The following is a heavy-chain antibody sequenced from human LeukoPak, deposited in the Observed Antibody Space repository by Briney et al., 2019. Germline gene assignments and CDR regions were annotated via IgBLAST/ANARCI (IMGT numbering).Heavy chain of an antibody. V-gene: IGHV4-39*01. J-gene: IGHJ4*02. CDR1: GGSISSGPYY. Sequence: SETLSLTCTVSGGSISSGPYYWGWIRQPPGKGLEWIGNIYYGENTYYNPSLKSRVTISIDTSKNQFYLKLSSLTAADTAVYYCARRDDSSGYHKIFDYWGPGTLVTVSS. D-gene: IGHD3-22*01. CDR2: IYYGENT. CDR3: ARRDDSSGYHKIFDY.